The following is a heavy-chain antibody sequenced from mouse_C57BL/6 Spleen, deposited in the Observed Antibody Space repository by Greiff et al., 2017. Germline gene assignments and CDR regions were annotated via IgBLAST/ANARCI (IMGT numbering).Heavy chain of an antibody. CDR2: IHPNSGST. V-gene: IGHV1-64*01. Sequence: QVQLKQPGAELVKPGASVKLSCKASGYTFTSYWMHWVKQRPGQGLEWIGMIHPNSGSTNYNEKFKSKATLTVDKSSSTAYMQLSSLTSEDSAVYYCAREATVVAREDYFDYWGQGTTLTVSS. D-gene: IGHD1-1*01. CDR1: GYTFTSYW. CDR3: AREATVVAREDYFDY. J-gene: IGHJ2*01.